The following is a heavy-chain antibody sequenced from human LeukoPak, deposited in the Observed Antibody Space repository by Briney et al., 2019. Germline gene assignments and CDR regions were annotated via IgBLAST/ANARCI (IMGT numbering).Heavy chain of an antibody. Sequence: ASVKVSCKVSGYTLTELSMHWVRQAPGKGLEWMGGFDPEDGETIHAQKFQGRVTMTEDTSADTAYMELSSLRSEDTAVYYCATESVANYYMDVWGKGTTVTVSS. CDR1: GYTLTELS. J-gene: IGHJ6*03. CDR2: FDPEDGET. V-gene: IGHV1-24*01. CDR3: ATESVANYYMDV. D-gene: IGHD6-19*01.